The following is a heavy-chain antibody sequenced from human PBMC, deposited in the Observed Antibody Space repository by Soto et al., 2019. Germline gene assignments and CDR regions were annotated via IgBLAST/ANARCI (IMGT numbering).Heavy chain of an antibody. Sequence: QVQLVESGGGVVQPGRSLRLSCAASGFTFSSYAMHWVRQAPGKGLEWVAVISYDGSNKYYADSVKGRFTISRDNSKNTLYRPMNSLRAEDTAVYYCAATYYYGSWRSYGMDVWGQGTTVTVSS. J-gene: IGHJ6*02. CDR1: GFTFSSYA. CDR2: ISYDGSNK. V-gene: IGHV3-30*14. CDR3: AATYYYGSWRSYGMDV. D-gene: IGHD3-10*01.